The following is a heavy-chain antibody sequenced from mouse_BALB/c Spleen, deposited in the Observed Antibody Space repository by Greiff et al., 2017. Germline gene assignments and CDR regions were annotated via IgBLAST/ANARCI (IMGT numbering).Heavy chain of an antibody. D-gene: IGHD2-1*01. J-gene: IGHJ3*01. CDR2: ILPGSGST. CDR1: GYTFSSYW. Sequence: VQLQQSGAELMKPGASVKISCKATGYTFSSYWIEWVKQRPGHGLEWIGEILPGSGSTNYNEKFKGKATFTADTSSTTAYMQLSSLTSEDSAVYYCARSSDYGNFFAYWGQGTLVTVSA. V-gene: IGHV1-9*01. CDR3: ARSSDYGNFFAY.